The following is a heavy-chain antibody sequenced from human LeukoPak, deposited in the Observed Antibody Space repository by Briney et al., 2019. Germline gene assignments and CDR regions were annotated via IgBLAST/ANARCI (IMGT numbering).Heavy chain of an antibody. Sequence: SETLSLTCTVPGGSLSSSIWSWMRQPPGKGLGWIGHIYYSGSTNYNPSLKCRVTLSVDTSMTQFSLKLRSVTAADTAVYYCASSPEYSSSWYPFDYWGQGTLVTVSS. CDR3: ASSPEYSSSWYPFDY. D-gene: IGHD6-13*01. V-gene: IGHV4-59*08. CDR1: GGSLSSSI. CDR2: IYYSGST. J-gene: IGHJ4*02.